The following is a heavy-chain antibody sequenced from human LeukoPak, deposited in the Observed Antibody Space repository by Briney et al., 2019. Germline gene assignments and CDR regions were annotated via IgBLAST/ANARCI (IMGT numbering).Heavy chain of an antibody. J-gene: IGHJ5*02. V-gene: IGHV1-24*01. CDR1: GYTLTELS. Sequence: AASVKVSCKVSGYTLTELSMHWVRQAPGKGLEWMGGFDPEDGETIYAQKFQGRVTMTEDTSTDTAYMELSSLRSEDTAVYYCATTPDYYDSSGYWGNWFDPWGQGTLVTVSS. D-gene: IGHD3-22*01. CDR3: ATTPDYYDSSGYWGNWFDP. CDR2: FDPEDGET.